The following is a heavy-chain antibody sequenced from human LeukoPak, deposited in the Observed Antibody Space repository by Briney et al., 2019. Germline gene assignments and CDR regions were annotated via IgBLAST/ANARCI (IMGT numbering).Heavy chain of an antibody. CDR2: TYPGDSDT. V-gene: IGHV5-51*01. Sequence: GESLKISCKGSGYSFTSYWIGWVRQMPGKGLEWMGITYPGDSDTRYSPSFQGQVTISADKSISTAYLQWSSLKASDTAMYYCARMHEGATTGEAEYFQHWGQGTLVTVSS. D-gene: IGHD1-26*01. CDR3: ARMHEGATTGEAEYFQH. CDR1: GYSFTSYW. J-gene: IGHJ1*01.